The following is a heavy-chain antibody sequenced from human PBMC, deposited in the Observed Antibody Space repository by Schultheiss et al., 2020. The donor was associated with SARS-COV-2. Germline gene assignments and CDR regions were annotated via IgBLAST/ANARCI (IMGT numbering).Heavy chain of an antibody. CDR2: ISSSGSTI. CDR3: ARVRKRIVVVPDGKHYGMDV. CDR1: GFTFSSYA. J-gene: IGHJ6*02. V-gene: IGHV3-48*03. Sequence: GGSLRLSCAASGFTFSSYAMHWVRQAPGKGLEWVSYISSSGSTIYYADSVKGRFTISRDNAKNSLYLQMNSLRAEDTAVYYCARVRKRIVVVPDGKHYGMDVWGQGTTVTVSS. D-gene: IGHD2-2*01.